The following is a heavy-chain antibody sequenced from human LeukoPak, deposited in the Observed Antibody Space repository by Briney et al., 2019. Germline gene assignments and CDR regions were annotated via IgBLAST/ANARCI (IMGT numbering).Heavy chain of an antibody. CDR1: GHTFSIYN. CDR2: INPSGGT. D-gene: IGHD6-13*01. V-gene: IGHV1-46*01. J-gene: IGHJ4*02. Sequence: GASVKVSCKASGHTFSIYNMHWVRQAPGQGLEWMGIINPSGGTSYAQKIQGRVTMTRDTSTTTVYMELSSLRSEDTAVYYCAREGVAATGLDYWGQGTLVTVS. CDR3: AREGVAATGLDY.